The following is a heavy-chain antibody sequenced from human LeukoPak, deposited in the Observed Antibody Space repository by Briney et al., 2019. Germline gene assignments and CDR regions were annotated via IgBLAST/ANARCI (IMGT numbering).Heavy chain of an antibody. V-gene: IGHV1-18*01. CDR2: ISAYNGNT. J-gene: IGHJ6*02. Sequence: VASVKVSCKASGYTFTSYGISWVRQAPGQGLEWMGWISAYNGNTNYAQKLQGRVTMTTDTSTSTAYMELRSLRSDDTAVYYCARDYSDTLNYYYYVMDVWGQGTTVTVSS. D-gene: IGHD4-17*01. CDR3: ARDYSDTLNYYYYVMDV. CDR1: GYTFTSYG.